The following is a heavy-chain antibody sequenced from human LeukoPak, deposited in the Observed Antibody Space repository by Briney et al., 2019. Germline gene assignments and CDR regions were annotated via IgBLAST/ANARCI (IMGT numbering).Heavy chain of an antibody. Sequence: ASVKVSCKASGYTFTSYGISWVRQAPGQGLEWMGWISAYNGNTNYAQKLQGRVTMTTDTSTSTAYMELRSLRSDDTAVYYCARGGLYCSSTSCVAFDIWGQGTMVTVSS. CDR2: ISAYNGNT. J-gene: IGHJ3*02. CDR3: ARGGLYCSSTSCVAFDI. CDR1: GYTFTSYG. D-gene: IGHD2-2*01. V-gene: IGHV1-18*01.